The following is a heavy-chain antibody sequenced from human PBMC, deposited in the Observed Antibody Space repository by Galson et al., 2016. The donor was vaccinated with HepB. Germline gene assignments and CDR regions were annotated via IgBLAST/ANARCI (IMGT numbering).Heavy chain of an antibody. Sequence: SLRLSCATSGFTFSAHAMIWVRQAPGKGLEWLAVIWYDGSNKYYAGSVKGRFTISRDNSKDTLYLQMNSLRVEDTAVYYCARVPYYALWSGPDHYFDYWGQGTLVTVSS. V-gene: IGHV3-33*01. J-gene: IGHJ4*02. CDR1: GFTFSAHA. D-gene: IGHD3-3*01. CDR2: IWYDGSNK. CDR3: ARVPYYALWSGPDHYFDY.